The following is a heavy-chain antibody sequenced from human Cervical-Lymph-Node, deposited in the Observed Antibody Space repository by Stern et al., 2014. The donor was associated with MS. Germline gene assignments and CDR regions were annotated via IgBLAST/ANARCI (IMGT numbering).Heavy chain of an antibody. CDR2: INPNSGGT. Sequence: QVQLVQYGAEVKKPGASVKVSCKASGYTFTGYYMHWVRQAPGQGLEWMGWINPNSGGTNYAQKFQGWVTMTRDTSISTAYMELSRLRSDDTAVYYCARASSSVDYYYYYGMDVWGQGTTVTVSS. CDR3: ARASSSVDYYYYYGMDV. CDR1: GYTFTGYY. V-gene: IGHV1-2*04. J-gene: IGHJ6*02. D-gene: IGHD6-6*01.